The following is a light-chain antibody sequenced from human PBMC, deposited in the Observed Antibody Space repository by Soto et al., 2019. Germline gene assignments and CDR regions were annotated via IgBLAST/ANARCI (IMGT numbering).Light chain of an antibody. J-gene: IGLJ1*01. CDR1: TSNIGSSA. CDR3: AAWDGSLNRYV. V-gene: IGLV1-44*01. CDR2: AND. Sequence: QSVLTQPLSASGTPRQRVPIFCSGSTSNIGSSAVNWYQQLPGTAPKLLIYANDQRPSGVPARFSGSKSGTSASLAISGLQSEDEADYYCAAWDGSLNRYVFAAGTKVTV.